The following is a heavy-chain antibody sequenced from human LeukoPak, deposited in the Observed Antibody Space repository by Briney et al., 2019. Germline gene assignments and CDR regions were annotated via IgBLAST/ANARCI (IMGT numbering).Heavy chain of an antibody. D-gene: IGHD3-10*01. V-gene: IGHV3-30*02. CDR2: IRYDGSNK. CDR3: AKDGYPGYYGSGSYSYYFDY. Sequence: GGSLRLSCAASGFTFSSYGMHWVRQAPGKGLEWVAFIRYDGSNKNYADSVKGRFTISRHNSKNTLYPQMNSLRAEDTAVYYCAKDGYPGYYGSGSYSYYFDYWGQGTLVTVSS. J-gene: IGHJ4*02. CDR1: GFTFSSYG.